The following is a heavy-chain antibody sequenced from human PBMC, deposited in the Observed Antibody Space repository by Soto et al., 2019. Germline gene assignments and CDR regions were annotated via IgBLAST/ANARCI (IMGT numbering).Heavy chain of an antibody. CDR2: ISSSGSYI. J-gene: IGHJ4*02. V-gene: IGHV3-21*04. Sequence: PGGSLRLSCAASGFTFSSYTMSWVRQAPGKGLEWVSCISSSGSYIYYADSVKGRFTISRDSSKNSLYLQMNSLRAEDTAVYYWAGVCGGGSCLSAFWVKGTLVTVSS. CDR3: AGVCGGGSCLSAF. D-gene: IGHD2-15*01. CDR1: GFTFSSYT.